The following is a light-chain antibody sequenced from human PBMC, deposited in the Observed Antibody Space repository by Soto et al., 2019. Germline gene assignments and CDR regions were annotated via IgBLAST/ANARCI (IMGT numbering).Light chain of an antibody. Sequence: DIQMTQSPSTLSASVGDTVTITCRASQSFSNWLAWYQQKPGKAPKILIYKASTLEIGVPSRFSGSGSGTEFTLTISSLQPDDFATYYCQHYNSYSWTFGQGTKVEIK. CDR3: QHYNSYSWT. J-gene: IGKJ1*01. CDR2: KAS. V-gene: IGKV1-5*03. CDR1: QSFSNW.